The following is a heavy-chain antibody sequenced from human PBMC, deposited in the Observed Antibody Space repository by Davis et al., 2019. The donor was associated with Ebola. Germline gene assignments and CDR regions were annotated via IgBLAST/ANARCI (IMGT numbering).Heavy chain of an antibody. CDR1: GYSFTSYW. D-gene: IGHD6-13*01. Sequence: GGSLRLSCKGSGYSFTSYWIGWVRQMPGKGLEWMGIIYPGDSDTRYSQSFQGQVTISADKSISTAYLQWSSLKASDTAMYYCARGKSPLIAAAGTGPYYYYYGMDVWGQGTTVTVSS. CDR3: ARGKSPLIAAAGTGPYYYYYGMDV. V-gene: IGHV5-51*01. J-gene: IGHJ6*02. CDR2: IYPGDSDT.